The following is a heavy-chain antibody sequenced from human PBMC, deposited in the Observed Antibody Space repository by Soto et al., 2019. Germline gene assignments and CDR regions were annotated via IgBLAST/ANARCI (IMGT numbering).Heavy chain of an antibody. V-gene: IGHV4-39*01. Sequence: SETLSLTCTVSYGSISSTTYFWGWIRQPPGKGLEWIGSISYSGSTFYNPSLKSRVTISVETSKNQFSLKLSSMTAADTAVYHCVRHYYGSGSYLPTFEYWGPGTLVTVSS. CDR1: YGSISSTTYF. CDR3: VRHYYGSGSYLPTFEY. D-gene: IGHD3-10*01. J-gene: IGHJ4*02. CDR2: ISYSGST.